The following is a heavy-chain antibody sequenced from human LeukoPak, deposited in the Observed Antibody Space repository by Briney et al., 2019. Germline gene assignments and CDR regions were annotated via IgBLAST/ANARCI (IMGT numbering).Heavy chain of an antibody. CDR3: AKTIPYWYFDL. Sequence: GGSLRLSCAASGFTLSTYDMSWVRQAPTKGLEWVSAIGGDGGTTYADSVKGRFAISRDNSKNTLYLQMNSLRAEDTAIYYCAKTIPYWYFDLWGHGTLVTVSS. V-gene: IGHV3-23*01. J-gene: IGHJ2*01. CDR2: IGGDGGTT. CDR1: GFTLSTYD. D-gene: IGHD5-24*01.